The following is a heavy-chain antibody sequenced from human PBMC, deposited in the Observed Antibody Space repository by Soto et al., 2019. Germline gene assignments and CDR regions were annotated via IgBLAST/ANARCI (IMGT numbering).Heavy chain of an antibody. Sequence: PSETLSLTCTVSGGSISSGDYYWSWIRQPPGKGLEWIGYIYYSGSTYYNPSLKSRVTISVDTSKNQFSLKLSSVTAADTAVYYCARVAYYDSSGYYLTVWFDPWGQGTLVTVSS. J-gene: IGHJ5*02. CDR3: ARVAYYDSSGYYLTVWFDP. CDR1: GGSISSGDYY. V-gene: IGHV4-30-4*01. CDR2: IYYSGST. D-gene: IGHD3-22*01.